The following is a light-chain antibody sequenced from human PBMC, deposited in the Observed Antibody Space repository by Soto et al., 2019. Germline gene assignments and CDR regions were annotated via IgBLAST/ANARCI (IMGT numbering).Light chain of an antibody. V-gene: IGKV1-39*01. J-gene: IGKJ1*01. Sequence: DIQMTQSPSSLSASVGDRVTITCRASQSISNYLNWYQEKPGKAPKLLIYAASSLQSGVPSRFSGSGSGTDFTLTIRSLQPEDFATYYCQQSYSTPPTFGQGTKVEIK. CDR3: QQSYSTPPT. CDR1: QSISNY. CDR2: AAS.